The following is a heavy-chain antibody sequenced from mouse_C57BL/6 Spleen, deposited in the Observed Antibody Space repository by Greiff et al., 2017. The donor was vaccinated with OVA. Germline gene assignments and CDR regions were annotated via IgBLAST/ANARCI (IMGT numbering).Heavy chain of an antibody. CDR2: INPSTGGT. D-gene: IGHD4-1*01. CDR3: ARSRTGSYAMDY. V-gene: IGHV1-42*01. CDR1: GYSFTGYY. J-gene: IGHJ4*01. Sequence: EVQLQQSGPELVKPGASVKISCKASGYSFTGYYMNWVKQSPEKSLEWIGEINPSTGGTTYNQKFKAKATLTVDKSSSTAYMQLKSLTSEDSAVYYCARSRTGSYAMDYWGQGTSVTVSS.